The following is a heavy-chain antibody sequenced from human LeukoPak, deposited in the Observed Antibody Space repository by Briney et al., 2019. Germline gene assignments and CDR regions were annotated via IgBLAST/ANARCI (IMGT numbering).Heavy chain of an antibody. V-gene: IGHV3-53*01. CDR1: GFSVSTSY. Sequence: PGGSLRLSCAAAGFSVSTSYINWVRQAPGKGLEWVSVIYSDGSTKYADSVKARFTISRDNSKNMVYLQMKSLRVEDTAVCYCARGTLDNWGQGTLVTVSS. J-gene: IGHJ4*02. CDR2: IYSDGST. CDR3: ARGTLDN. D-gene: IGHD3/OR15-3a*01.